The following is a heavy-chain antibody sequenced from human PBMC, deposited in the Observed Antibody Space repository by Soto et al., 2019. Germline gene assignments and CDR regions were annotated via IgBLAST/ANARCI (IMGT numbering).Heavy chain of an antibody. D-gene: IGHD1-7*01. CDR3: ATDAPVLELRAIDSMDV. Sequence: ASVKVSCKASGYTFTNYCISWVRQAPGQGIEWMGWISAYNGNTNYTQKLQGRVTMATDTSTSTACMELRSLSSDDTAVYYCATDAPVLELRAIDSMDVWGQGTTVTV. CDR1: GYTFTNYC. J-gene: IGHJ6*02. CDR2: ISAYNGNT. V-gene: IGHV1-18*01.